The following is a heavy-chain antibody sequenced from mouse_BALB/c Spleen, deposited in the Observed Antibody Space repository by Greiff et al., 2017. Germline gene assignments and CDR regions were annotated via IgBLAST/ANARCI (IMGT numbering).Heavy chain of an antibody. CDR1: GYTFTSYW. V-gene: IGHV1S81*02. CDR2: INPSNGRT. J-gene: IGHJ1*01. CDR3: ALKTKMNYYGYDSWYFDV. D-gene: IGHD2-2*01. Sequence: QVQLQQSGAELVKPGASVKLSCKASGYTFTSYWMHWVKQRPGQGLEWIGEINPSNGRTNYNEKFKSKATLTVDKSSSTAYMQLSSLTSEDSAVYYCALKTKMNYYGYDSWYFDVWGAGTTVTVSS.